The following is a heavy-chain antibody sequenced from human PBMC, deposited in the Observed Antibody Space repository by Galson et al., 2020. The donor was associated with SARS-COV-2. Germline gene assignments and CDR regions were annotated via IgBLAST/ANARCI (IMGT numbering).Heavy chain of an antibody. CDR1: GGSISSYY. D-gene: IGHD3-9*01. CDR3: AKEVTYYDILTGYFVSTSYYYYYGMDV. J-gene: IGHJ6*02. V-gene: IGHV4-59*12. Sequence: SQTLSLTCTVSGGSISSYYWSWIRQPPGKGLEWIGYIYYSGSTNYNPSLKSRVTISVDTSKNQFSLKLSSVTAADTAVYYCAKEVTYYDILTGYFVSTSYYYYYGMDVWGQGTTVTVSS. CDR2: IYYSGST.